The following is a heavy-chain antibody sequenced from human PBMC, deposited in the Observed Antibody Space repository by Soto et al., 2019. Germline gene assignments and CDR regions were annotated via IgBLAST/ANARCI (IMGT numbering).Heavy chain of an antibody. CDR3: ARDSLLAAAGTPIYYYYGMDV. Sequence: EILSLSCTVPGGCISSYYWSWIRQPAGKGLEWIGRIYTSGSTNYNPSLKSRVTMSVDTSKNQFSLKLSSVTAADTAVYYCARDSLLAAAGTPIYYYYGMDVWGQGTTVTVSS. CDR2: IYTSGST. D-gene: IGHD6-13*01. CDR1: GGCISSYY. J-gene: IGHJ6*02. V-gene: IGHV4-4*07.